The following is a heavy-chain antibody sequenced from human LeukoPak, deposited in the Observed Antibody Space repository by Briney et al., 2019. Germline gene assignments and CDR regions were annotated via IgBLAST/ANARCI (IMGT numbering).Heavy chain of an antibody. Sequence: SETLSLTCTVSGGFISSSGYYWGWIRQPPGKGLEWIGSVYYSGSSYYNPSLKSRVTISVDMSKNQFSLRLNSVTAADTAVYYCARDEGYTTGFDRDYWGQGTLVTVSS. CDR1: GGFISSSGYY. J-gene: IGHJ4*02. D-gene: IGHD1-1*01. V-gene: IGHV4-39*07. CDR3: ARDEGYTTGFDRDY. CDR2: VYYSGSS.